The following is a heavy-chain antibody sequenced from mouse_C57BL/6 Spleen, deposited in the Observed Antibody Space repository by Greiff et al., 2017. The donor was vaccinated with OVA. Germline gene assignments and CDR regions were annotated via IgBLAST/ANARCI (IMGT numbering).Heavy chain of an antibody. J-gene: IGHJ2*01. V-gene: IGHV1-69*01. CDR2: IDPSDSYT. CDR1: GYTFTSYW. D-gene: IGHD2-4*01. Sequence: VKLQQPGAELVMPGASVKLSCKASGYTFTSYWMHWVKQRPGQGLEWIGEIDPSDSYTNYNQKFKGKSTLTVDKSSSTAYMQLSSLTSEDSAVYYCARRGLYYDYDVDYWGQGTTLTVSS. CDR3: ARRGLYYDYDVDY.